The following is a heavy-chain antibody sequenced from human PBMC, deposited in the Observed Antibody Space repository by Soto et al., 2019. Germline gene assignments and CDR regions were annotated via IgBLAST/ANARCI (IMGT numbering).Heavy chain of an antibody. Sequence: ASVKVSCKASGYTFTGYYMHWVRQAPGQGLEWMGWINPNSGGTNYAQKFQGWVTMTRDTSISTAYMELSRLRSDDTAVYYCARDYVGATHTYHSYFDFWAQGTLVTVSS. CDR2: INPNSGGT. D-gene: IGHD1-26*01. J-gene: IGHJ4*02. V-gene: IGHV1-2*04. CDR1: GYTFTGYY. CDR3: ARDYVGATHTYHSYFDF.